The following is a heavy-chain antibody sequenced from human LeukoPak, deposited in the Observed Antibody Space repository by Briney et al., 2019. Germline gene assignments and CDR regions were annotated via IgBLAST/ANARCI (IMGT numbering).Heavy chain of an antibody. CDR2: IIPIFGTA. Sequence: GASVKVSCKASGGTFSCYAISWVRQAPGQGLEWMGGIIPIFGTANYAQKFQGRVTITTDESTSTAYMELSSLRSEDTAVYYCARGVVVPAANYYHYYYMDVGGKGTTVSVSS. J-gene: IGHJ6*03. V-gene: IGHV1-69*05. CDR3: ARGVVVPAANYYHYYYMDV. D-gene: IGHD2-2*01. CDR1: GGTFSCYA.